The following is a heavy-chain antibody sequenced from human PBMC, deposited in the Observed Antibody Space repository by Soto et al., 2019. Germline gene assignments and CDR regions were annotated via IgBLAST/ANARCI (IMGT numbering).Heavy chain of an antibody. D-gene: IGHD6-6*01. J-gene: IGHJ4*02. Sequence: QVQLQEMGPGLVKPSQTLTITCTVSGDSVNSAYWSWIRQLPGKGLEWMGHIYHTGRTFYNPSLKSRVPVPIDTSKPLFSLKVRSVTAADTAVYYCARTDAYNSSFFDSWGQGTVVTVSS. CDR3: ARTDAYNSSFFDS. CDR2: IYHTGRT. CDR1: GDSVNSAY. V-gene: IGHV4-31*03.